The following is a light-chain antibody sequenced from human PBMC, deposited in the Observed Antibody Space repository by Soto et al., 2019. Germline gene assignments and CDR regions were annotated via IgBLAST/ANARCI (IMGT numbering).Light chain of an antibody. CDR1: QSISSY. CDR3: QLSHSTPLL. Sequence: KTVYPGSLCATVRDRVTITFLASQSISSYLNWYQQKPGKAPKLLIYAASSLRSGVPSRFSGGGSGTDFTLTICSLQPEDFATYYCQLSHSTPLLFGQGTKVDIK. J-gene: IGKJ1*01. CDR2: AAS. V-gene: IGKV1-39*01.